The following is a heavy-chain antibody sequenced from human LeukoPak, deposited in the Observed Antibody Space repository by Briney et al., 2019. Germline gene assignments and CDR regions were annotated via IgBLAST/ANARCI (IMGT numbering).Heavy chain of an antibody. CDR3: ASRRGYYDSSGYPN. CDR1: GGSISSGDYY. CDR2: IYYSGST. V-gene: IGHV4-30-4*01. D-gene: IGHD3-22*01. J-gene: IGHJ4*02. Sequence: SETLSLTCTVSGGSISSGDYYWSWIRQPPGKGLEWIGYIYYSGSTYYNPSLKSRVTISVDTSKNQFSLKLSSVTAADTAVYYCASRRGYYDSSGYPNWGQGTLVTVSS.